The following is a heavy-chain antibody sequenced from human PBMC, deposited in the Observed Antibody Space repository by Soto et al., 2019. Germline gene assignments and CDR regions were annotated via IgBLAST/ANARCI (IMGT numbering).Heavy chain of an antibody. J-gene: IGHJ6*02. CDR2: INPSGGST. CDR1: GYTFTSYY. Sequence: QVQLVQSGAEVKKPGASVKVSCKASGYTFTSYYMHWVRQAPGQGLEWMGIINPSGGSTSYAQKCQGRVTMTRDTSTSTVYMELSSLRSEDTAVYYCARDPRITMVRGVIKVGAGMDVWGQGTTVTVSS. V-gene: IGHV1-46*01. CDR3: ARDPRITMVRGVIKVGAGMDV. D-gene: IGHD3-10*01.